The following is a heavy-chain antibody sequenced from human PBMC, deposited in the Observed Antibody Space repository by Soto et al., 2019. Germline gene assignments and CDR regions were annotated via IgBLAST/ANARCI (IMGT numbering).Heavy chain of an antibody. CDR2: MYYSGTT. V-gene: IGHV4-38-2*01. CDR3: ARICYYYDSIGYYVNGAFDI. CDR1: GFSISSGYY. Sequence: SETLSLTCGVSGFSISSGYYWGWIRQPPGKGLEWIASMYYSGTTYYNPSLKSRVAISVDTSKNQFSLKLSSVTAADTAVYYCARICYYYDSIGYYVNGAFDIWGQGTMVTVSS. J-gene: IGHJ3*02. D-gene: IGHD3-22*01.